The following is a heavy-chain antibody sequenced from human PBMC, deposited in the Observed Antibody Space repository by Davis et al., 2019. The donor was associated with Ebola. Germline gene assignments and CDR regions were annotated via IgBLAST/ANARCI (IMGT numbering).Heavy chain of an antibody. CDR1: GGSISGTISN. CDR3: ARDMAGKFDY. Sequence: PSETLSLTCTVSGGSISGTISNWVWIRQPPGKGLEWIGTMYYSGSSYYNPSLKSRVTISVDTSKNQFSLKLASMTAADTAVYYCARDMAGKFDYWGQGTLVTVSS. D-gene: IGHD6-19*01. J-gene: IGHJ4*02. V-gene: IGHV4-39*07. CDR2: MYYSGSS.